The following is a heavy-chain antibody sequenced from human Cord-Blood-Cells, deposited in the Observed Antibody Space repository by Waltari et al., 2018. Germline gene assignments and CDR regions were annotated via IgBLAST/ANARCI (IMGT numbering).Heavy chain of an antibody. J-gene: IGHJ4*02. D-gene: IGHD2-2*01. CDR1: GGSISSGGYY. Sequence: QVQLQESGPGLVKPSQTLSLTCTVSGGSISSGGYYWSWIRQHPGKGLEWIGYIYYSGGTYYNPSLKSRVTISVETSKNQFSLKLSSVTAADTAMYYCARDRCSSTSCYFDYWGQGTLVTVSS. CDR2: IYYSGGT. CDR3: ARDRCSSTSCYFDY. V-gene: IGHV4-31*03.